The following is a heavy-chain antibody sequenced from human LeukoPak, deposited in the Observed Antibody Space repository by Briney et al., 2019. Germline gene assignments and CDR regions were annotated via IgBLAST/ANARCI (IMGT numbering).Heavy chain of an antibody. J-gene: IGHJ3*02. CDR2: INPSGGST. CDR3: ALPFRYYDSSGYYHDAFDI. Sequence: GASVKVSCEASGYTFTSYYMHWVRQAPGQGLEWMGIINPSGGSTSYAQKFQGRVTMTRDTSTSTVYMELSSLRSEDTAVYYCALPFRYYDSSGYYHDAFDIWGQETRVTVSS. CDR1: GYTFTSYY. D-gene: IGHD3-22*01. V-gene: IGHV1-46*03.